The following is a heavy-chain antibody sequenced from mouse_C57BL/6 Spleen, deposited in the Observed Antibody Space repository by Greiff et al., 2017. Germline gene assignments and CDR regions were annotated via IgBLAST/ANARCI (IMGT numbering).Heavy chain of an antibody. V-gene: IGHV1-18*01. CDR1: GYTFTDYN. CDR2: INPNNGGT. J-gene: IGHJ3*01. D-gene: IGHD2-3*01. CDR3: ARSGYCGGFAY. Sequence: EVQLQQSGPELVKPGASVKLPCKASGYTFTDYNMDWVKQSHGKSLEWIGDINPNNGGTIYNQKFKGKATLTVDKSSSTAYMELRSLTSEDTAVYYCARSGYCGGFAYWGQGTLVTVSA.